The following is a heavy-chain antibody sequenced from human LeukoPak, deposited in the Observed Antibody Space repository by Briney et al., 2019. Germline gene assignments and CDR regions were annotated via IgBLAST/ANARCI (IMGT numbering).Heavy chain of an antibody. CDR3: ARGASSGFYLFDP. Sequence: ASVKVSCKVSGYTLTELSMHWVRQAPGKGLEWMGGFDPEDGKTFYAQKFQGRVTMTEDTSTDTVYMELSSLRSEDTAVYYCARGASSGFYLFDPWGQGTLVTVSS. CDR1: GYTLTELS. J-gene: IGHJ5*02. V-gene: IGHV1-24*01. D-gene: IGHD2/OR15-2a*01. CDR2: FDPEDGKT.